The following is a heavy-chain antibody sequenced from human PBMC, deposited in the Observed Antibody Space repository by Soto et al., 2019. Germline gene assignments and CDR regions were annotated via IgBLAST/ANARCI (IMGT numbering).Heavy chain of an antibody. CDR3: AREYRGFDY. D-gene: IGHD2-2*02. Sequence: QVHLVESGGGVVQAGRSLRLSCAASGFSFDKYAMQWVRQAPGKGLEWVASTWYDGSDKKYADAVRGRYAISRDNSKNMVYLEMTSLTVEDTAVYYCAREYRGFDYWSQGTLVIVSS. CDR2: TWYDGSDK. V-gene: IGHV3-33*01. CDR1: GFSFDKYA. J-gene: IGHJ4*02.